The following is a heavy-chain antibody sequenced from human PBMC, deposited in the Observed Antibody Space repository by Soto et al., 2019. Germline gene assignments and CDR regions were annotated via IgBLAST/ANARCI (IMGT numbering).Heavy chain of an antibody. CDR3: AKSGSWYYFDY. CDR1: GFTLSFYA. CDR2: ISGSGDST. V-gene: IGHV3-23*01. D-gene: IGHD6-13*01. Sequence: GGSLRLSCAASGFTLSFYAMSWVRQAPGKGLEWVSAISGSGDSTFYADSVKGRFTISRDNSKNTVYLQMNTLRAEDTAVFYCAKSGSWYYFDYWGQGTLVTVSS. J-gene: IGHJ4*02.